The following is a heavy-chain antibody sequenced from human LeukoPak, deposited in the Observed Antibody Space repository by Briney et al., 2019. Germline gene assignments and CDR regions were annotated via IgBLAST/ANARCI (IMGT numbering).Heavy chain of an antibody. CDR3: AKDLGYCTKGVCYDFDY. Sequence: GGSLRLSCAASGFTFSNYAMSWVRQAPGKGLEWVSGISGSGGSTYYADSVKGRFTISRDNSKNTLYLQMNSLRAEDTAVYYCAKDLGYCTKGVCYDFDYWGQGTLVTVSS. CDR2: ISGSGGST. V-gene: IGHV3-23*01. D-gene: IGHD2-8*01. J-gene: IGHJ4*02. CDR1: GFTFSNYA.